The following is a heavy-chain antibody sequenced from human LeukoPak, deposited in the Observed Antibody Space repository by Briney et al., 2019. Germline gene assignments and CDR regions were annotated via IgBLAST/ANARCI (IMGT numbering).Heavy chain of an antibody. D-gene: IGHD6-6*01. CDR3: AREGQLAHAFDY. Sequence: SETLSLTCTVSGGSISSYYWSWVRQPAGKGLEWIGRIYTSGSTNYNPSLKSRVTMSVDTSKNQFSLKLSSVTAADTAVYYCAREGQLAHAFDYWGQGALVTVSS. CDR2: IYTSGST. V-gene: IGHV4-4*07. J-gene: IGHJ4*02. CDR1: GGSISSYY.